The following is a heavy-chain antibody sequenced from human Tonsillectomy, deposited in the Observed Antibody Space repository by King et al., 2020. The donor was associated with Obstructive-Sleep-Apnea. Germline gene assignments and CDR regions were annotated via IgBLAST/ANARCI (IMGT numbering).Heavy chain of an antibody. Sequence: LVQSGAEVKKPGESLRISCKGSGYSFTSYWINWVRQMPGKGLEWMGRIDPSDSYTNYSPSFQGHVTISADKSISTAYLQWSSLKASDTAMYYCASGLLVVPALAYYYYGMDVWGQGTTVTVSS. CDR2: IDPSDSYT. J-gene: IGHJ6*02. CDR1: GYSFTSYW. D-gene: IGHD2-2*01. CDR3: ASGLLVVPALAYYYYGMDV. V-gene: IGHV5-10-1*01.